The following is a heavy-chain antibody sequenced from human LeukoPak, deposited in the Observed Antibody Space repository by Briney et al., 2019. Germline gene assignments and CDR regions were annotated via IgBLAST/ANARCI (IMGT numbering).Heavy chain of an antibody. CDR1: GFTFSSYA. CDR2: ISSSGSYI. V-gene: IGHV3-21*01. Sequence: GGSLRLSCAASGFTFSSYAINWVRQAPGKGLEWVSSISSSGSYIYYADSVKGRFTISRDNAKNSLYLQMNSLRAEDTAVYYCARDTTYDFWGQGTLVTVSS. D-gene: IGHD3-3*01. J-gene: IGHJ4*02. CDR3: ARDTTYDF.